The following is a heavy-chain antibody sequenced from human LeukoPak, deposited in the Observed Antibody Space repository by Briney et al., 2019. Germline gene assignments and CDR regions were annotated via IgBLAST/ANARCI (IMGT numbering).Heavy chain of an antibody. CDR3: ARGRLGYCSGGSCPSDY. Sequence: GGSLRLSCATSGFTFSNYAMSWVRQAPGKGLEWVSSISSSSYIYYADSVKGRFTISRDNAKNSLYLQMNSLRAEDTAVYYCARGRLGYCSGGSCPSDYWGQGTLVTVSS. V-gene: IGHV3-21*01. D-gene: IGHD2-15*01. CDR2: ISSSSYI. J-gene: IGHJ4*02. CDR1: GFTFSNYA.